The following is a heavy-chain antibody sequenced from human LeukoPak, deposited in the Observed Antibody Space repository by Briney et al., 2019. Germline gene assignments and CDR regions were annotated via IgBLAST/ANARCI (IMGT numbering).Heavy chain of an antibody. CDR3: ARAVLYSSSWSPIDY. CDR1: GGTFSSYA. V-gene: IGHV1-69*01. CDR2: IIPIFGTA. J-gene: IGHJ4*02. Sequence: GASVKVSCKASGGTFSSYAISWVRQAPGQGLEWMGGIIPIFGTANYAQKFQGRVTITAGESTSTAYMELSSLRSEDTAVYYCARAVLYSSSWSPIDYWGQGTLVTVSS. D-gene: IGHD6-13*01.